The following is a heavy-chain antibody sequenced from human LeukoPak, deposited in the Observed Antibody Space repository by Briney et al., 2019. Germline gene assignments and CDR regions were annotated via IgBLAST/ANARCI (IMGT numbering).Heavy chain of an antibody. CDR2: IYYSGST. J-gene: IGHJ4*02. Sequence: PSETLSLTCTVSGGSISSYYWSWIRQPPGKGLEWIGYIYYSGSTNYNPSLKSRVTISVDTSKNQFSLKLSSVTAADTAMYYCAREVNGLDYWGQGTLVTVSS. V-gene: IGHV4-59*01. CDR3: AREVNGLDY. CDR1: GGSISSYY.